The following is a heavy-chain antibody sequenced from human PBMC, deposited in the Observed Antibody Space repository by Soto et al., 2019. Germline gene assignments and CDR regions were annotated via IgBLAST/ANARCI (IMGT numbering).Heavy chain of an antibody. CDR1: GYTFTSYG. V-gene: IGHV1-18*01. J-gene: IGHJ5*02. D-gene: IGHD2-15*01. CDR2: ISANNGNT. Sequence: QVQLVQSGAEVKKPGASVKVSCKASGYTFTSYGISWVRQAPGQGLEWMGWISANNGNTKYAQNFQGRVTMTTDTSTSTAYMELRSPRCDDTAVYYCARAYSPGLFDPWGQGTLVTVSS. CDR3: ARAYSPGLFDP.